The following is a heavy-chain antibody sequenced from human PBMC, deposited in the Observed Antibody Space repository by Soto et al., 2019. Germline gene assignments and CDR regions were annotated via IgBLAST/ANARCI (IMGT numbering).Heavy chain of an antibody. CDR2: ISAGSDAI. V-gene: IGHV3-48*02. D-gene: IGHD6-6*01. CDR3: ARLYGTSWVWTWLDP. J-gene: IGHJ5*02. Sequence: VQLVESGGGLVQPGGSLRLSCEASGFMFSIYTLNWVRQAPGKGLEWISYISAGSDAIHYADSGKGRFTVSRDNAMNSLYLQMNSLRDEDTAVYFCARLYGTSWVWTWLDPWGQGTLVTVS. CDR1: GFMFSIYT.